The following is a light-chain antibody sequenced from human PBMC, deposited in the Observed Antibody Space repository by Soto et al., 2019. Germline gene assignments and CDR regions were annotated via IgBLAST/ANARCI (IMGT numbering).Light chain of an antibody. V-gene: IGLV2-23*02. CDR2: EVS. J-gene: IGLJ2*01. CDR3: CSYAGSSTFVV. Sequence: QSALTQPASVSGSPGQSITISCTGTSGDVGVYKFVSWYQQHPGKAPKLIIYEVSKRPSGVSNRFSGSKSGNTASLTISGLQAEDEADYYCCSYAGSSTFVVFGGGTQLTVL. CDR1: SGDVGVYKF.